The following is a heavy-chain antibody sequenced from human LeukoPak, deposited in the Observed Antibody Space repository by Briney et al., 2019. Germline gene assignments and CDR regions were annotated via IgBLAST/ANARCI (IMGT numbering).Heavy chain of an antibody. CDR3: ASFYHDILTGYPSGMDV. V-gene: IGHV1-18*01. Sequence: ASVKVSCKASGYTFTSYGITWVRQAPGQGLEWMGWISGYNGNTNYAQKFQGRVTITADKSTSTAYMELSSPRSEDTAVYYCASFYHDILTGYPSGMDVWGQGTTVTVSS. D-gene: IGHD3-9*01. J-gene: IGHJ6*02. CDR1: GYTFTSYG. CDR2: ISGYNGNT.